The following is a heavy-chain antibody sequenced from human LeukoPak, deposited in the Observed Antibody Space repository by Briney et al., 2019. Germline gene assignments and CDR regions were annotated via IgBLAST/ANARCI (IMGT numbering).Heavy chain of an antibody. CDR2: INHSGSN. Sequence: SSETLSLTCAVYGGSFSGYYWSWIRQPPGKGLEWIGEINHSGSNNYNPSLKSRVNISIDTSKNQFSLKLSSVTAADTAVYYCARECGDSKYWYFDLWGRGTLVSVSS. V-gene: IGHV4-34*01. CDR3: ARECGDSKYWYFDL. D-gene: IGHD4-17*01. CDR1: GGSFSGYY. J-gene: IGHJ2*01.